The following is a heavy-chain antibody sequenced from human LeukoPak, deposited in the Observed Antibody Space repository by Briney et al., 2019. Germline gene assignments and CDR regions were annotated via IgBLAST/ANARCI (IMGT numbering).Heavy chain of an antibody. V-gene: IGHV3-23*01. CDR2: ISGSGGGT. J-gene: IGHJ5*02. CDR3: AKGKETAFLDWFDP. D-gene: IGHD2-21*02. Sequence: GGSLRLSCAASGLIFSDYAMSWVRQAPGKGLEWVSGISGSGGGTYYADSVQGRFTISRDNFKNTLYLEMNSLRGEDTAVYYCAKGKETAFLDWFDPWGQGTLVTVSS. CDR1: GLIFSDYA.